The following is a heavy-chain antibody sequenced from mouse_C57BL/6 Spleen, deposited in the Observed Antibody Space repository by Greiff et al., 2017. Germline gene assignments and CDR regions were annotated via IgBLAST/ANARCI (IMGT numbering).Heavy chain of an antibody. D-gene: IGHD2-2*01. J-gene: IGHJ2*01. CDR3: ARGRAIWLLFDY. Sequence: EVKLVESEGGLVQPGSSMKLSCTASGFTFSDYYMAWVRQVSEKGLEWVANINYDGSSTYYLDSLKSRFLISRDNAKHILYLQMQSLKSADTATYSCARGRAIWLLFDYWGQGTTLTVSS. V-gene: IGHV5-16*01. CDR2: INYDGSST. CDR1: GFTFSDYY.